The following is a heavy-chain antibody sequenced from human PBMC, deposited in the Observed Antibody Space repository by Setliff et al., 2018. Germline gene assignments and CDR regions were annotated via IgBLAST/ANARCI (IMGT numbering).Heavy chain of an antibody. D-gene: IGHD5-12*01. V-gene: IGHV3-48*01. CDR3: ARGIGTLDISRYFDY. CDR1: GFTFRTFS. J-gene: IGHJ4*02. CDR2: ISSSNSGM. Sequence: GGSLRLSCAASGFTFRTFSMHWVRQAPGKGLEWISYISSSNSGMYYADSVKGRFTISRDSAKNSVYLQMNSLRAEDTAVYYCARGIGTLDISRYFDYWGQGT.